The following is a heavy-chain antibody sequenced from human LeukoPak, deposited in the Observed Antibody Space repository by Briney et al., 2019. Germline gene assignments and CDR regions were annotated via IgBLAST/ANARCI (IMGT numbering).Heavy chain of an antibody. D-gene: IGHD7-27*01. CDR2: ITPGGEGT. J-gene: IGHJ4*02. CDR1: GYAFSNHY. Sequence: GASVKVSCKASGYAFSNHYIHWVRQAPGQDLEWMGIITPGGEGTKYAQKFQGRVSMTTDTSTRTVYLSLSSLRSEDTAVYHCARAKTVNGDLDYWGQGTLVTVSS. V-gene: IGHV1-46*01. CDR3: ARAKTVNGDLDY.